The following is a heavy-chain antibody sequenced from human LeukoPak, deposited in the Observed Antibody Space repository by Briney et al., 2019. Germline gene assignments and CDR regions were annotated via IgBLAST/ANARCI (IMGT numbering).Heavy chain of an antibody. J-gene: IGHJ4*02. CDR1: GFTFSSYA. CDR2: ISGSGGGT. D-gene: IGHD3-22*01. V-gene: IGHV3-23*01. Sequence: PGGSLRLSCAASGFTFSSYAMSWVRQAPGKGLEWVSAISGSGGGTYYADSVKGRFTISRDNSKNTLYLQMNSLRAEDTAVYYCAKGSRSSSYSYFDYSGQGTLVTVSS. CDR3: AKGSRSSSYSYFDY.